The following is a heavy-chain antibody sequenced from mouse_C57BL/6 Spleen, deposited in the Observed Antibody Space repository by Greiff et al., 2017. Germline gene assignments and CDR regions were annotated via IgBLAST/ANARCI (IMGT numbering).Heavy chain of an antibody. CDR3: ARWNGYYHFDV. Sequence: DVMLVESGGGLVQPGGSLSLSCAASGFTFTDYYMSWVRQPPGKALEWLGFIRNKANGYTTEYSASVTGRFTISRDNSQSILYLQMNALRAEDSATYYCARWNGYYHFDVWGTGTTVTVSS. V-gene: IGHV7-3*01. D-gene: IGHD2-3*01. CDR2: IRNKANGYTT. CDR1: GFTFTDYY. J-gene: IGHJ1*03.